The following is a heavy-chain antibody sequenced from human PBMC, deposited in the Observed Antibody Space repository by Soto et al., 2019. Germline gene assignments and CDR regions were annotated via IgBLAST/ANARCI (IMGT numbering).Heavy chain of an antibody. CDR3: AKGVASWFNAFDI. V-gene: IGHV3-30*18. Sequence: GSLRLSCAASGFTFSSYGMHWVRQAPGKGLEWVAVISYDGSNKYYADSVKGRFTISRDNSKNTLYLQMNSLRAEDTAVYYCAKGVASWFNAFDIWGQGTMVTVSS. CDR2: ISYDGSNK. D-gene: IGHD3-10*01. J-gene: IGHJ3*02. CDR1: GFTFSSYG.